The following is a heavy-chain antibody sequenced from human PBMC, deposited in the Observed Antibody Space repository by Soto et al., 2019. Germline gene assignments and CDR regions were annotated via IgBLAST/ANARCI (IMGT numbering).Heavy chain of an antibody. Sequence: EVQLVESGGGLVQPGGSLRLSCAASGFTFSSYWMHWVRQAPGKGPVWVSRINSDGSITTYADSVKGRFTVSRDNAKNMLYMQMNSVRAEDTAVYYCPGVPNSAGPVWGQGTTGTVSS. V-gene: IGHV3-74*01. CDR3: PGVPNSAGPV. CDR1: GFTFSSYW. J-gene: IGHJ6*02. D-gene: IGHD1-7*01. CDR2: INSDGSIT.